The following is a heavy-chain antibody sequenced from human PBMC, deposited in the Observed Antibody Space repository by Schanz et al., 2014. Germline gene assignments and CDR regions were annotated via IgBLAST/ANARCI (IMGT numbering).Heavy chain of an antibody. D-gene: IGHD2-21*01. CDR1: GFTLSNYA. V-gene: IGHV3-64*01. CDR2: LSANGDST. CDR3: ARKSLVSVHYDS. J-gene: IGHJ4*02. Sequence: EVQLVESGGGLVQPGGSLRLSCAAPGFTLSNYAMHWVRQTPDKGLEWVSGLSANGDSTFYSSSVKGRFTISRDISKNTLYLQMGSLRAEDVPVYYCARKSLVSVHYDSWGQGTLVTVSS.